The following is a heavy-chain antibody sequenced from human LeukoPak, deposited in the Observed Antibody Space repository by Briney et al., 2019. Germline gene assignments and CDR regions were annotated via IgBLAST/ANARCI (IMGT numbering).Heavy chain of an antibody. CDR3: ARLGGSAYCVSTTCYFDY. CDR1: GCRFTSYW. J-gene: IGHJ4*02. V-gene: IGHV5-51*01. Sequence: GGSLQISCQGSGCRFTSYWIGGVRQVPGKGLEWMGIIYTGDSNTKYSPSFQRHVTISVDKSISTAYLQWSSLKASDTAMYYCARLGGSAYCVSTTCYFDYWGQGTQVTVSS. D-gene: IGHD2-2*01. CDR2: IYTGDSNT.